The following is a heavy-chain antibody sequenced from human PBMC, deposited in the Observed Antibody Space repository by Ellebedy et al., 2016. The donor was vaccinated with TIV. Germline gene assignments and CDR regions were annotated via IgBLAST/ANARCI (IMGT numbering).Heavy chain of an antibody. Sequence: GGSLRLSCAASGFTFSSYAMSWVRQAPGKGLEWVSAISRSGGTTYYADSVKGRFTISRDNSKNTLYLQMNSLRAEDTAVYYCARWPSGDAPLDYWGQGTLVTVSS. CDR3: ARWPSGDAPLDY. J-gene: IGHJ4*02. D-gene: IGHD4-17*01. V-gene: IGHV3-23*01. CDR1: GFTFSSYA. CDR2: ISRSGGTT.